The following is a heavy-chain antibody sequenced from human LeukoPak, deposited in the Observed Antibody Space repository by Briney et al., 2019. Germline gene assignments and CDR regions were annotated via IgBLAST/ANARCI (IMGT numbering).Heavy chain of an antibody. Sequence: SETLSLTCSGSGDSVRNHYWSWIRHPPGMGLEWIGYIYNIGVSIYRSVRSNYHASLESRVTISVDTSKNQVSLKMAYLTAADTATYFCARVLSVGERLQLPARGYYYYYCMDVRGKGTTVTVSS. J-gene: IGHJ6*03. CDR1: GDSVRNHY. V-gene: IGHV4-59*02. CDR2: IYNIGVSIYRSVRS. CDR3: ARVLSVGERLQLPARGYYYYYCMDV. D-gene: IGHD5-24*01.